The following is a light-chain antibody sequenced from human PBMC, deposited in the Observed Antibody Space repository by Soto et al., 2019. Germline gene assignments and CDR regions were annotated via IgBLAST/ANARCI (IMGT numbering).Light chain of an antibody. V-gene: IGLV2-14*03. J-gene: IGLJ1*01. CDR1: SSDIGSYDH. Sequence: LTQPASVSGSPGQSITISCSGTSSDIGSYDHVAWYQQFPGKSPKLIIYAVSDRPSGVSDRFSGSKSGISASLTIPGLQTEDEADYYCISYTDRQSYLFGTGTKVTVL. CDR2: AVS. CDR3: ISYTDRQSYL.